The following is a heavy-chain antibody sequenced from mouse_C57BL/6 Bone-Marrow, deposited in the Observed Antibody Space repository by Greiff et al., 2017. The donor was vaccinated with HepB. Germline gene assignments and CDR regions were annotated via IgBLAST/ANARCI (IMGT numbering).Heavy chain of an antibody. CDR1: GYTFTSYW. CDR2: IDPSDSYT. J-gene: IGHJ3*01. D-gene: IGHD1-1*01. CDR3: ARSPRTVVATRAWFAY. V-gene: IGHV1-59*01. Sequence: VQLQQPGAELVRPGTSVKLSCKASGYTFTSYWMHWVKQRPGQGLEWIGVIDPSDSYTNYNQKFKGKATLTVDTSSSTAYMQLSSLTSEDSAVYYCARSPRTVVATRAWFAYWGQGTLVTVSA.